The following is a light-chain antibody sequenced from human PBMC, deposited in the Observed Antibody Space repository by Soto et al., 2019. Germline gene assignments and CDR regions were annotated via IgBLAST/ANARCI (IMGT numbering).Light chain of an antibody. CDR3: QKYNRAPRT. J-gene: IGKJ4*01. Sequence: DIQATQSPSSMSASVGDRDTITCRARQGIANYLAWYQQRPGKVPRLLIYGASSLLSGVPSRFSGSGSGTDFTLTISCLQPEDVATYYCQKYNRAPRTFGGGTKVDIK. CDR1: QGIANY. CDR2: GAS. V-gene: IGKV1-27*01.